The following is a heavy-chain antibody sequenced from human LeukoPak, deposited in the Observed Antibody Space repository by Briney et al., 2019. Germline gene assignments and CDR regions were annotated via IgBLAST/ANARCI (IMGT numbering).Heavy chain of an antibody. CDR1: GYTFTSYD. V-gene: IGHV1-2*02. CDR2: INPNSGGT. Sequence: GASVKVSCKASGYTFTSYDINWVRQAPGQGLEWMGWINPNSGGTNYAQKFQGRVTMTRDTSISTAYMELSRLRSDDTAVYYCARSYSYGYSLYYWGQGTLVNVSS. D-gene: IGHD5-18*01. CDR3: ARSYSYGYSLYY. J-gene: IGHJ4*02.